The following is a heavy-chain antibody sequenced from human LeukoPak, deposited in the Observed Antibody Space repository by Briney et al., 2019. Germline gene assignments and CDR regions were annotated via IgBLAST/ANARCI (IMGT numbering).Heavy chain of an antibody. D-gene: IGHD6-13*01. CDR2: INPSGGST. Sequence: ASVMVSCKASGYTFTSYYMHWVRQAPGQGLEWMGIINPSGGSTSYAQKFQGRVTMTRDMSTSTVYMELSSLRSEDTAVYYCAREGGVHYSSSWPGRWFDPWGQGTLVTVSS. J-gene: IGHJ5*02. CDR1: GYTFTSYY. CDR3: AREGGVHYSSSWPGRWFDP. V-gene: IGHV1-46*01.